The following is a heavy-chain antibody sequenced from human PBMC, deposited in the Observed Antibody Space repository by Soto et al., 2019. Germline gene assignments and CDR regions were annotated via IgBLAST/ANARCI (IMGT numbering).Heavy chain of an antibody. J-gene: IGHJ4*02. D-gene: IGHD1-26*01. V-gene: IGHV4-59*01. CDR1: GGSISSYY. Sequence: PSETLSLTCTVSGGSISSYYWSWIRQPPGKGLEWIGYIYYSGSTNYNPSLKSRVTISVDTSKNQFSLKLSSVTAADTAVYYCATSIVGATGGFDYWGQGXQVTVSS. CDR3: ATSIVGATGGFDY. CDR2: IYYSGST.